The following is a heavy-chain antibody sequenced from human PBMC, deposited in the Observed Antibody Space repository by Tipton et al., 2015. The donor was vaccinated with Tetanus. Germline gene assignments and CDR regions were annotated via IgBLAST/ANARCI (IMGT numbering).Heavy chain of an antibody. J-gene: IGHJ4*02. V-gene: IGHV5-51*01. CDR1: GYSFTSYW. D-gene: IGHD2-21*02. CDR2: IYPGDSDT. Sequence: QLVQSGAEVKKPGESLKISCKGSGYSFTSYWIGWVRQMPGKGLEWMGIIYPGDSDTRYSPSFQGQVTISADKSISTAYLQWSSLKASDTAMYCCASPSLAYCGGDCLGGFDYWGQGTLVTVSS. CDR3: ASPSLAYCGGDCLGGFDY.